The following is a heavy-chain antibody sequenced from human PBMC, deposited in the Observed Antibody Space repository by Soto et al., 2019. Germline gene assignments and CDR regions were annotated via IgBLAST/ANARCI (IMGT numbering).Heavy chain of an antibody. Sequence: EVQLLESGGNLVQRGGSLRLSCVASGFTFANYAISWVRQAPGKGLEWVSGLGGSGGGTYYADSVKGRFTISRDNSKNTVYLQMNSLRADDTAVYYCARLRSGYFTGVDFWGLGTLVTVSS. V-gene: IGHV3-23*01. J-gene: IGHJ4*02. D-gene: IGHD3-3*01. CDR2: LGGSGGGT. CDR3: ARLRSGYFTGVDF. CDR1: GFTFANYA.